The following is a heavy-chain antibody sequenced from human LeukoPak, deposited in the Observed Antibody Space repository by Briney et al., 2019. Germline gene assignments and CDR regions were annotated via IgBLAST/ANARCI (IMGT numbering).Heavy chain of an antibody. CDR3: ARSMVRVPGDP. V-gene: IGHV1-46*03. D-gene: IGHD3-10*01. CDR2: INPSGGST. Sequence: ASVKVSCKASGYTFTSYYMHWVRQVPGQGLEWMGIINPSGGSTSYAQKFQGRVTMTRDTSTSTVYMELSSLRSEDTAVYYCARSMVRVPGDPWGQGTLVTVSS. J-gene: IGHJ5*02. CDR1: GYTFTSYY.